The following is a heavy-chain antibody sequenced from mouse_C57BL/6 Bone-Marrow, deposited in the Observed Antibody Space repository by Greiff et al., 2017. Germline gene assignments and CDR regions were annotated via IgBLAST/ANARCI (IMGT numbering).Heavy chain of an antibody. J-gene: IGHJ4*01. CDR2: IYPRSGNT. CDR1: GYTFTSYG. Sequence: VQGVESGAELARPGASVKLSCKASGYTFTSYGISWVKQRTGQGLEWIGEIYPRSGNTYYNEKFKGKATLTADKSSSTAYMELRSLTSEDSAVYFCARDLYDGYYDAMDDWGQGTSVTVSS. V-gene: IGHV1-81*01. CDR3: ARDLYDGYYDAMDD. D-gene: IGHD2-3*01.